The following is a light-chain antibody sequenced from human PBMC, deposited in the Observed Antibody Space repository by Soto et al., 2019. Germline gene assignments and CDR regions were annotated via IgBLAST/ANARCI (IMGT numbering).Light chain of an antibody. CDR3: QQRYNCPFT. V-gene: IGKV3-11*01. Sequence: EIVLTQSPATLSLSPGERATLSCRASQSLNIYLAWYQQKPAQAPRLLIYDASISATGIPARFSGSGSGTDYTLTISSLEPEDVIVYYYQQRYNCPFTFGGGTKVEIK. CDR1: QSLNIY. CDR2: DAS. J-gene: IGKJ4*01.